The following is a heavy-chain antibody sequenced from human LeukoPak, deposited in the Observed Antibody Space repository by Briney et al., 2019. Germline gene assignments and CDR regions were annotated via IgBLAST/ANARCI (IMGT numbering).Heavy chain of an antibody. V-gene: IGHV3-23*01. Sequence: QPGGSLRLSCAASGFTFSSNAMGWVRQAPGEGLEWVSAISGSGSSTYYADSVKGRFTISRDNSKNTLFLQMNNLRAEDTAVYYCARDLGYCSGDVCYPAWFDPWGQGTLVTVSS. CDR3: ARDLGYCSGDVCYPAWFDP. CDR2: ISGSGSST. CDR1: GFTFSSNA. D-gene: IGHD2-8*02. J-gene: IGHJ5*02.